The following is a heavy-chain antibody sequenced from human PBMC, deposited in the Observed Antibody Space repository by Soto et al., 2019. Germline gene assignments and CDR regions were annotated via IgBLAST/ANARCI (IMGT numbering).Heavy chain of an antibody. V-gene: IGHV3-30*02. CDR2: MSYNVNNK. CDR3: ANGGKYGQVTPFAY. CDR1: GFPFSSYA. D-gene: IGHD2-15*01. J-gene: IGHJ4*02. Sequence: GGALRRSCAASGFPFSSYAMSWVRQPPGKRLEWVSGMSYNVNNKYYVDCVKGRLTISRDNSKNTLYRQMDSLRAEDTAVYYCANGGKYGQVTPFAYWGQGTLVTVSS.